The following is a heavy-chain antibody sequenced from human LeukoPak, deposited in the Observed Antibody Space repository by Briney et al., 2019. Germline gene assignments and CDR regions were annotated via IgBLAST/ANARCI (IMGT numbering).Heavy chain of an antibody. CDR2: INTNTGNP. CDR3: AREGLYFDWFRPNEFDY. D-gene: IGHD3-9*01. V-gene: IGHV7-4-1*02. Sequence: GASVKVSCKASGYTFTSYAMNWVRQAPGQGLEWMGWINTNTGNPTYAQGFTGRFVFSLDTSVSTAYLQISSLKAEDTAVYYCAREGLYFDWFRPNEFDYRGQGTLVTVSS. CDR1: GYTFTSYA. J-gene: IGHJ4*02.